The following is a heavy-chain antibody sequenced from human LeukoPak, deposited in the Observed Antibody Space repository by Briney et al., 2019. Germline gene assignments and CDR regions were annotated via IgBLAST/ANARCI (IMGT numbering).Heavy chain of an antibody. V-gene: IGHV3-23*01. CDR3: AKLNLGEMAYFDS. CDR1: GFTFSNYW. J-gene: IGHJ4*02. D-gene: IGHD2-21*01. Sequence: PGGSLRLSCAASGFTFSNYWMTWVRQAPGKGLEWVSSISVGGGDTFIADSVKGRFTITRENSMDTLYLQMMGLRVEDTAIYYCAKLNLGEMAYFDSWGQGILVTVSS. CDR2: ISVGGGDT.